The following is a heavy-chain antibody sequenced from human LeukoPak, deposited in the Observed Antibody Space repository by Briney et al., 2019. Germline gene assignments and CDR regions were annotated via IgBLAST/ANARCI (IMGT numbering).Heavy chain of an antibody. V-gene: IGHV4-59*01. D-gene: IGHD6-19*01. J-gene: IGHJ4*02. Sequence: SETLSLTCSVSGGSISSYYWSWIRQPPGKGLEWIGYIYYSGSTNYNPSLKSRVTISVDTSKNQFSLKLSSVTAADTAVYYCARGGSSGWYDYWGQGTLVTVSS. CDR3: ARGGSSGWYDY. CDR2: IYYSGST. CDR1: GGSISSYY.